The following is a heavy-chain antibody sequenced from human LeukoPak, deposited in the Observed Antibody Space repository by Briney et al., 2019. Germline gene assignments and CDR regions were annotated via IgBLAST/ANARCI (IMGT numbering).Heavy chain of an antibody. CDR1: GGSFSGYY. CDR2: INHSGST. D-gene: IGHD3-10*01. J-gene: IGHJ4*02. V-gene: IGHV4-34*01. Sequence: SETLSLTCAVYGGSFSGYYWSWIRQPPGKGLEWIGEINHSGSTNYNPSLKSRVTISVDTSKNQFSLKLSSVTAADTAVYYCARGYYYGSGSSFDYWGQGTPVTVSS. CDR3: ARGYYYGSGSSFDY.